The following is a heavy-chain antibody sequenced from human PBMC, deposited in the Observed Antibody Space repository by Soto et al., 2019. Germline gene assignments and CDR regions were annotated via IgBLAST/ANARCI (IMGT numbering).Heavy chain of an antibody. J-gene: IGHJ6*02. CDR1: GVTCGDYA. D-gene: IGHD6-19*01. Sequence: SLRLSCRAAGVTCGDYAMSWFRQAPGKGLEWVGFIRSKAYGGTTEYAASVKGRFTISRDDSKSIAYLQMNSLKTEDTAVYYCTSAGYSSGWYYYYGMDVWGQGTTVTVSS. CDR2: IRSKAYGGTT. CDR3: TSAGYSSGWYYYYGMDV. V-gene: IGHV3-49*03.